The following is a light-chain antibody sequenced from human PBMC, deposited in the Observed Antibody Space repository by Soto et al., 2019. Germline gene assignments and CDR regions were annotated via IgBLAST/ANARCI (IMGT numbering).Light chain of an antibody. CDR2: ESS. CDR1: SSDIGGYNY. CDR3: SSYKSSSTLYV. Sequence: QSVLTQPASVSGSPGQSITISCAGTSSDIGGYNYVSWYQQHPAKAPKLMIYESSNRPSGVSNRFSGSKSGNTASLTISGLQAEDEADYYCSSYKSSSTLYVFGTGTKVTVL. J-gene: IGLJ1*01. V-gene: IGLV2-14*01.